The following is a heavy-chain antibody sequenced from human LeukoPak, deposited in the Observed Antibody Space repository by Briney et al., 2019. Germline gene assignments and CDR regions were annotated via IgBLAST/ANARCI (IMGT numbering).Heavy chain of an antibody. CDR2: TRSKAYGATT. D-gene: IGHD1-26*01. CDR3: TRILLKWELPGSDAFDI. J-gene: IGHJ3*02. V-gene: IGHV3-49*04. Sequence: PGGSLRLSCITSGFTFGDYGLSWVRQAPGKGLEWVGFTRSKAYGATTEYAASLKDRFTISRDDSKSIAYLQVNSLKTEDTAVYYCTRILLKWELPGSDAFDIWGEGTRVTVS. CDR1: GFTFGDYG.